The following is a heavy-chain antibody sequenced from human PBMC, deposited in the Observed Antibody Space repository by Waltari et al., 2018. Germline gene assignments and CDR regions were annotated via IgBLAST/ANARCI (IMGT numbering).Heavy chain of an antibody. CDR1: GSPVPGYQ. CDR3: ARDLVVGSGDY. CDR2: INPNSGGT. Sequence: QVHLVQSGAEVKKPGASGKVPCKASGSPVPGYQIHWVRQARGQGLEWMGWINPNSGGTNYAQNFQGRVTITRDTSIRTAYMELSRLRSDDTAMYYCARDLVVGSGDYWGQGTLVTVSS. J-gene: IGHJ4*02. D-gene: IGHD1-26*01. V-gene: IGHV1-2*02.